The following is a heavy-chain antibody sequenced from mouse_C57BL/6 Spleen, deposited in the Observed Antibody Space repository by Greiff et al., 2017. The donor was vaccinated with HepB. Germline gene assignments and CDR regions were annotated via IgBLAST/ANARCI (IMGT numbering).Heavy chain of an antibody. CDR3: ARWAPTVVATDY. D-gene: IGHD1-1*01. Sequence: QVQLQQPGTELVKPGASVKLSCKASGYTFTSYWMHWVKQRPGQGLEWIGNINPSNGGTNYNEKFKSKATLTVDKSSSTAYMQLSSLTYEDSAVYYCARWAPTVVATDYWGQGTTLTVSS. CDR1: GYTFTSYW. V-gene: IGHV1-53*01. J-gene: IGHJ2*01. CDR2: INPSNGGT.